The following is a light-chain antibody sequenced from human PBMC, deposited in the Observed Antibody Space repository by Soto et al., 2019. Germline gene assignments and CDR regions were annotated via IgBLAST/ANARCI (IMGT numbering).Light chain of an antibody. Sequence: EIVLTQSPGTLSLSPGERATLSCRASQSVSSSYLAWYQQKPGQAPRLLIYGASSRATGIPDRFSGSGSGTDFTLTISRLEPEDFAVYYGQQYGSSPPWTFGQGPKVEIK. CDR3: QQYGSSPPWT. J-gene: IGKJ1*01. CDR2: GAS. V-gene: IGKV3-20*01. CDR1: QSVSSSY.